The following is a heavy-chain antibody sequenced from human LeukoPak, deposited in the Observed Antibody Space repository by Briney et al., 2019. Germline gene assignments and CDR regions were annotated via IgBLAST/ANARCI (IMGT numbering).Heavy chain of an antibody. CDR2: IYPGDSDT. CDR3: ASLDDTAMVHAFDI. Sequence: GESLKISCKGSGYSFTSYWIGWVRQMPGKGLEWMGIIYPGDSDTRYSPSFQGQVTISADKSISTAYLQWSSLKDSDTAIYYCASLDDTAMVHAFDIWGQGTMVTVSS. D-gene: IGHD5-18*01. CDR1: GYSFTSYW. J-gene: IGHJ3*02. V-gene: IGHV5-51*01.